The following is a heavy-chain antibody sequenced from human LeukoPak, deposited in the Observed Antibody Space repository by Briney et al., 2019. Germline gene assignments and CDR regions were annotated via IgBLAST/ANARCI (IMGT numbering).Heavy chain of an antibody. D-gene: IGHD1-26*01. CDR2: ISGNSGAI. J-gene: IGHJ4*02. CDR1: GFTFSSYS. Sequence: PGGSLRLSCTASGFTFSSYSMNWVRQAPGRGLEWVSFISGNSGAIVYADSVKGRFTISGDNAMNSVYLQMNSLRAEDTAVYYCARGRGGSYTPLDHWGQGLLVTVSS. CDR3: ARGRGGSYTPLDH. V-gene: IGHV3-48*04.